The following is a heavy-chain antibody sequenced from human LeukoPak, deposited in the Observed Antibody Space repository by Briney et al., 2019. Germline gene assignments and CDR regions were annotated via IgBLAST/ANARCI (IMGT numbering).Heavy chain of an antibody. J-gene: IGHJ6*02. D-gene: IGHD3/OR15-3a*01. V-gene: IGHV4-34*01. CDR1: GGSFSGYY. CDR3: ARGGLVHYYYYGMDV. Sequence: SETLSLTCAVYGGSFSGYYWSWIRQPPGKGLEWIGEINHSGSTNYNPSLKSRVTISVDTSKNQFSLKLSSVTAADTAVYYCARGGLVHYYYYGMDVWGQGTTVTVSS. CDR2: INHSGST.